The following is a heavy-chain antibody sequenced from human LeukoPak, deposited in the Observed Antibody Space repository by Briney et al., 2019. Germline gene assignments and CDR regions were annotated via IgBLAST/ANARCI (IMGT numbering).Heavy chain of an antibody. Sequence: SETLSLTCTVSGYSISSGFYWGWIRQPPGKGLEWIGSSSHHGYPYYNPSLKSRVTIALDTSKNQFSLKLSSVTAADTAVYYCARDRRIAAAGTGWFDPWGQGTLVTVSS. V-gene: IGHV4-38-2*02. CDR2: SSHHGYP. J-gene: IGHJ5*02. D-gene: IGHD6-13*01. CDR1: GYSISSGFY. CDR3: ARDRRIAAAGTGWFDP.